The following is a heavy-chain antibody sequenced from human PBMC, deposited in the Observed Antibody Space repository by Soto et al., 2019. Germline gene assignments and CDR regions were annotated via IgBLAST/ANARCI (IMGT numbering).Heavy chain of an antibody. D-gene: IGHD2-15*01. J-gene: IGHJ6*02. CDR2: IFPSDSDT. CDR3: ARHYIIVSPLYVMDV. Sequence: GESLKISCKGSGYNFASIWIGWVRQMPGKGLEWMGIIFPSDSDTRYNPSFQGQVTISADKSISTAYLQLNRLKASETAIYYCARHYIIVSPLYVMDVWGQGTTVTVSS. V-gene: IGHV5-51*01. CDR1: GYNFASIW.